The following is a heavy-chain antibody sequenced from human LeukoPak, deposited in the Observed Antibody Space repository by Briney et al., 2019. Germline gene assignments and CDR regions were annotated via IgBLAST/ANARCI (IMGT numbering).Heavy chain of an antibody. Sequence: SETLSLTCAVYGGSFSGYYWSWIRQPPGKGLEWIGEINHSGSTNYNPSLKSRVTISVDKSKNQFSLKLSSVTAADTAVYYCARDRGYSYGSLDYWGQGTLVTVSS. D-gene: IGHD5-18*01. CDR1: GGSFSGYY. J-gene: IGHJ4*02. CDR2: INHSGST. CDR3: ARDRGYSYGSLDY. V-gene: IGHV4-34*01.